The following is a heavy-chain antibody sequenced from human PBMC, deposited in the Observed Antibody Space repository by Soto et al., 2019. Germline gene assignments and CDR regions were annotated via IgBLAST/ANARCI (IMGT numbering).Heavy chain of an antibody. CDR1: GFTFSDYY. D-gene: IGHD2-15*01. CDR2: ISSSSSYT. J-gene: IGHJ4*02. V-gene: IGHV3-11*06. CDR3: ARDRRGIVSDY. Sequence: GGSLRLSCAASGFTFSDYYMSWIRQAPGKGLEWVSYISSSSSYTNHADSVKGRFTISRDNAKNSLYLQMNSLRAEDTAVYYCARDRRGIVSDYWGQGTLVTVSS.